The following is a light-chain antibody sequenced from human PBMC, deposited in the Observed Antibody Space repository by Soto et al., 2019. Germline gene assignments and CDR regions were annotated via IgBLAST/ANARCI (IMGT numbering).Light chain of an antibody. CDR1: SSNIGAGYA. Sequence: QSVLAQPPSVSGAPGQRVTISCTGSSSNIGAGYAVHWYQQLPGTAPKLLIYGNINRPSGVPDRFSASKSGTSASLAITGLQAEDEADYYCQSYDHSRSGGGVFGGGTKLTVL. CDR3: QSYDHSRSGGGV. CDR2: GNI. V-gene: IGLV1-40*01. J-gene: IGLJ3*02.